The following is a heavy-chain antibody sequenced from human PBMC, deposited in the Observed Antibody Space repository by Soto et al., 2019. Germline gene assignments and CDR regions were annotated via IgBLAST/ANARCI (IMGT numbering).Heavy chain of an antibody. Sequence: LSLTCTVSGGSISSSNWWNWVRQPPGKGLEWIGEIYHSGSTNYNPSLKSRVTISVDKSKNQFSLKLNSVTAADTAVYYCARGYYGSGRSDYWGQGTLVTVSS. CDR2: IYHSGST. D-gene: IGHD3-10*01. V-gene: IGHV4-4*02. CDR3: ARGYYGSGRSDY. J-gene: IGHJ4*02. CDR1: GGSISSSNW.